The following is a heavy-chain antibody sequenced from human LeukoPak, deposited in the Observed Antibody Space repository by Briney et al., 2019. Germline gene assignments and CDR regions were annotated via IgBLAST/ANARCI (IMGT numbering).Heavy chain of an antibody. CDR1: GGSISSGGYY. CDR3: ARHSGQKALWFGESPGGLNY. CDR2: IYYSGST. V-gene: IGHV4-61*08. D-gene: IGHD3-10*01. Sequence: SETLSLTCTVSGGSISSGGYYWSWIRQHPGKGLEWIGYIYYSGSTNYNPSLKSRVTISVDTSKNRFSLKLSSVTAADTAVYYCARHSGQKALWFGESPGGLNYWGQGTLVTVSS. J-gene: IGHJ4*02.